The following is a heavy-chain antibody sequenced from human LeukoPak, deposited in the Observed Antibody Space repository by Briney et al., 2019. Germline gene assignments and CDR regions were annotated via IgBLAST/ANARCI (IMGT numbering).Heavy chain of an antibody. Sequence: GGSLRLSCAASGFTFSSYEMNWVRQAPGKGLEWVSYISSSGSTIYYADSVKGRFTISRDNAKNSLYLQMNSLRAEDTAVYYCARAPDLALGYYYMDVWGKGTTVTVSS. CDR1: GFTFSSYE. J-gene: IGHJ6*03. D-gene: IGHD2-15*01. V-gene: IGHV3-48*03. CDR3: ARAPDLALGYYYMDV. CDR2: ISSSGSTI.